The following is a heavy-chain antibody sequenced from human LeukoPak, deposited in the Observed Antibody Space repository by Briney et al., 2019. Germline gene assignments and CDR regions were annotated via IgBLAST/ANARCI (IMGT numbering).Heavy chain of an antibody. D-gene: IGHD6-19*01. J-gene: IGHJ4*02. CDR2: ISGSAYST. CDR3: AKETVAAPPIDY. V-gene: IGHV3-23*01. CDR1: GFTFSSYA. Sequence: GGSLRLSCTASGFTFSSYAMSWVRQAPGKGLEWVSAISGSAYSTYYADSVEGHFTISRDNSKNTLYLQMNSLRAEDTAVYYCAKETVAAPPIDYWGQGTLVTVSS.